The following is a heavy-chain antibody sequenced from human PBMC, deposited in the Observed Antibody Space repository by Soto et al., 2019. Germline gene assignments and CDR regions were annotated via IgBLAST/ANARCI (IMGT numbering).Heavy chain of an antibody. J-gene: IGHJ6*02. V-gene: IGHV1-69*13. CDR3: AGTSLDSSGWYYYYGMDV. CDR2: IIPIFGTA. D-gene: IGHD6-19*01. Sequence: ASVKVSCKASGGTFSSYAISWVRQAPGQGLEWMGGIIPIFGTANYAQKFQGRVTITADESTSTAYMELSSLRSEDTAVYYCAGTSLDSSGWYYYYGMDVWGQGTTVTVSS. CDR1: GGTFSSYA.